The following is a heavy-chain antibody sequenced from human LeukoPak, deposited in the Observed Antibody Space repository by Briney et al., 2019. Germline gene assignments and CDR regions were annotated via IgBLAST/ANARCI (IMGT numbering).Heavy chain of an antibody. CDR3: ARQTYYDFWSGYYNWFDP. CDR2: INHSGST. Sequence: SETLSLTCAVYGGSFSGYYWSWIRQPPGKGLEWIGEINHSGSTNYNPSLKSRVTISVDTSKNQFSLKLSSVTAADTAVYYCARQTYYDFWSGYYNWFDPWGQGTLVTVSS. CDR1: GGSFSGYY. V-gene: IGHV4-34*01. J-gene: IGHJ5*02. D-gene: IGHD3-3*01.